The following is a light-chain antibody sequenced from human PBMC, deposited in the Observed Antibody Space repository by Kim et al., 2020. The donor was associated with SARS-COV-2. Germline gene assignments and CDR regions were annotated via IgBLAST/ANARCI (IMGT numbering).Light chain of an antibody. CDR1: QDISNY. J-gene: IGKJ4*01. CDR2: DAS. Sequence: DIQMTQSPSSLSASVGDRVTITCQASQDISNYLNWYHQKLGKAPKLLIYDASNLETGVPSRFSGSGSGTDFTFTISSLQPEDIATYYCQQYDNLPLTFGGGTKVDIK. CDR3: QQYDNLPLT. V-gene: IGKV1-33*01.